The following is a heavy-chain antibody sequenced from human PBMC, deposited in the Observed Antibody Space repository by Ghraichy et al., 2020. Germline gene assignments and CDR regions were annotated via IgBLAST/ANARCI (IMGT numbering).Heavy chain of an antibody. CDR3: ARSLPETYYYDSSGYEDAFDI. CDR1: GFTFSSYA. Sequence: GGSLRLSCAASGFTFSSYAMHWVRQAPGKGLEWVAVISYDGSNKYYADSVKGRFTISRDNSKNTLYLQMNSLRAEDTAVYYCARSLPETYYYDSSGYEDAFDIWGQGTMVTVSS. CDR2: ISYDGSNK. J-gene: IGHJ3*02. D-gene: IGHD3-22*01. V-gene: IGHV3-30-3*01.